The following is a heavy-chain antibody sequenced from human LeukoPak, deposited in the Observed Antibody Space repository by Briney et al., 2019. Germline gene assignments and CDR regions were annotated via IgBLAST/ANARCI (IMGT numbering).Heavy chain of an antibody. Sequence: ASVKVSCKASGYTFTSYYMHWVRQAPGQGLEWMGLINPTGGSTGYAQKFQGRVTMTRDMSTSTDYMELSSLRSEDTAVYYCARVLRLGAIDYWGQGTLVTVSS. CDR2: INPTGGST. CDR1: GYTFTSYY. D-gene: IGHD1-26*01. CDR3: ARVLRLGAIDY. J-gene: IGHJ4*02. V-gene: IGHV1-46*01.